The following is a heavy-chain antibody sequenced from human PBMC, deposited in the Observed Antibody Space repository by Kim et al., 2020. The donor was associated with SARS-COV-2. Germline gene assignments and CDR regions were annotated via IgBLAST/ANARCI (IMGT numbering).Heavy chain of an antibody. J-gene: IGHJ4*01. CDR2: ISYDGSNK. CDR1: GFTFSSYG. V-gene: IGHV3-30*18. Sequence: GGSLRLSCAASGFTFSSYGMHWVRQAPGKGLEWVAVISYDGSNKYYADSVKGRFTISRDNSKNTLYLQMNSLRAEDTAVYYCAKDTGLSSSWGYFDYWG. D-gene: IGHD6-13*01. CDR3: AKDTGLSSSWGYFDY.